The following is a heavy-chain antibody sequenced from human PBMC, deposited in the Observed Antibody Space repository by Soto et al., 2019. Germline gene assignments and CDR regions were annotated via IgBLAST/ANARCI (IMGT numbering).Heavy chain of an antibody. V-gene: IGHV3-13*01. CDR3: ARARSGSYYYYGMDV. D-gene: IGHD3-10*01. Sequence: EVQLVESGGGLVQPGGSLRLSCAASGFTFSSYDMHWVRQATGKGLEWVSAIGTAGDTYYPGSVKGRFTISRENAKSSLYLQMNSLRAGDTAVYYCARARSGSYYYYGMDVWGQGTTVTVSS. CDR2: IGTAGDT. J-gene: IGHJ6*02. CDR1: GFTFSSYD.